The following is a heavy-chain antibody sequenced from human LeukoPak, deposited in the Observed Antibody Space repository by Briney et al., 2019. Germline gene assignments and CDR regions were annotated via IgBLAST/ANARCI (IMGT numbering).Heavy chain of an antibody. CDR3: ARDSYDSSGYYLGFGNYYYGMDV. CDR1: GFTFSNYG. Sequence: GRSLRLSCAASGFTFSNYGMHWVRQAPGKGLEWVAIISYDGSNKYYADSVKGRFTISRDNAKNSLYLQMNSLRAEDTAVYYCARDSYDSSGYYLGFGNYYYGMDVWGQGTTVTVSS. V-gene: IGHV3-30*03. CDR2: ISYDGSNK. J-gene: IGHJ6*02. D-gene: IGHD3-22*01.